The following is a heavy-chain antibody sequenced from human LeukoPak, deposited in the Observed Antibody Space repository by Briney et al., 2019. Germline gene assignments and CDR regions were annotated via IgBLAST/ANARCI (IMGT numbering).Heavy chain of an antibody. Sequence: PGGSLRLSCAASGFTFRSYWMSWVRQAPGEGLEWVANIKEDGSEKNYVDSVKGRFTISRDNAKNSLYLQMNSLRAEDTAVYYCASTHLGYCSSASCQNDYWGQGTLVTVSS. D-gene: IGHD2-2*01. CDR2: IKEDGSEK. V-gene: IGHV3-7*03. J-gene: IGHJ4*02. CDR3: ASTHLGYCSSASCQNDY. CDR1: GFTFRSYW.